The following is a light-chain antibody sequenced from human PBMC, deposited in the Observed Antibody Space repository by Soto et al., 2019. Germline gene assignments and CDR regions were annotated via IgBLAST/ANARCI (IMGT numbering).Light chain of an antibody. J-gene: IGKJ1*01. CDR2: AAS. V-gene: IGKV3-20*01. Sequence: ASQSVSSSYLAWYQQQPGQAPRXLIYAASSRATGNQDRFSGSGSGTESTLPTSRLGPEHFAVYYCKQYGSSQTLGQGTKVDIK. CDR3: KQYGSSQT. CDR1: QSVSSSY.